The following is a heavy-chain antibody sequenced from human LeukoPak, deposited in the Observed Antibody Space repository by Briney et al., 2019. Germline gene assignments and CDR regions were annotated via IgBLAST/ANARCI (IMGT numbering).Heavy chain of an antibody. V-gene: IGHV4-39*01. CDR1: GGSISSSSYY. D-gene: IGHD3-22*01. J-gene: IGHJ4*02. Sequence: SETLSLTCTVSGGSISSSSYYWGWIRQPPGKGLEWIGSIYYSGSTHYNPSLKSRVTISVDTSKNQFSLKLSSVTAADTAVYYCARQVYDSSGYSTDFDYWGQGTLVTVSS. CDR3: ARQVYDSSGYSTDFDY. CDR2: IYYSGST.